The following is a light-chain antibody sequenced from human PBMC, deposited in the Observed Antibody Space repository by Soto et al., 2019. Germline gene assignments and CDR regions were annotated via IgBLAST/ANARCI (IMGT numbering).Light chain of an antibody. V-gene: IGKV3-20*01. J-gene: IGKJ1*01. Sequence: ELTQSPGSLSLSPGQTATLSCRASQSLGNNYLAWVQQRPGQAPRLLIYGASSRAPGIPDRFSGSGSETDFTLTITRLESEDFAVYSCHQYGSSPWTFGQGTKVEIK. CDR3: HQYGSSPWT. CDR2: GAS. CDR1: QSLGNNY.